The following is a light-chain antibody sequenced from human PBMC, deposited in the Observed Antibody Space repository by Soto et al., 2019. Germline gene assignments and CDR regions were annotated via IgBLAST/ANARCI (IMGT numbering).Light chain of an antibody. CDR3: QQSDSIPIT. Sequence: DIQMTQSPSSLSASVGERVTIPCRASQTISRNLNWYQQKPGKAPKLLIYAASSLQSGVPSRFSGSGSGTDFTLAISSLQPEDFATYYCQQSDSIPITFGQGTRLEI. CDR1: QTISRN. J-gene: IGKJ5*01. V-gene: IGKV1-39*01. CDR2: AAS.